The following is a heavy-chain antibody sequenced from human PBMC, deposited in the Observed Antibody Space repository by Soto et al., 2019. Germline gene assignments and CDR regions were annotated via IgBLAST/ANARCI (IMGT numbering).Heavy chain of an antibody. CDR1: GGTFSSYA. D-gene: IGHD1-26*01. J-gene: IGHJ5*02. CDR3: ASGDSGSYYEWFDP. Sequence: QVPLVQSGAEVKKPGSSVKVSCKASGGTFSSYAISWVRQAPGQGLEWMGGIIPIFGTANYAQKFQGRVTITADESTSTAYMELSSLRSEDTAVYYCASGDSGSYYEWFDPWGQGTLVTVSS. V-gene: IGHV1-69*01. CDR2: IIPIFGTA.